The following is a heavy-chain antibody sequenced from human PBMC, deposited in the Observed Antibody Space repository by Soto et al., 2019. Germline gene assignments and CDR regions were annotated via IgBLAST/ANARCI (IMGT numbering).Heavy chain of an antibody. Sequence: QVQLQESGPGLVKPSQTLSLTSTVSGGSISSGDYYWSWIRQPPGKGLEWIGYIYDSGSTYYNSSLKSRVNITLDTSKNQFSLKLTSVTAADTAVYYCARDNGVGPWGQGTVVTVSS. CDR1: GGSISSGDYY. V-gene: IGHV4-30-4*01. CDR2: IYDSGST. J-gene: IGHJ5*02. D-gene: IGHD2-8*01. CDR3: ARDNGVGP.